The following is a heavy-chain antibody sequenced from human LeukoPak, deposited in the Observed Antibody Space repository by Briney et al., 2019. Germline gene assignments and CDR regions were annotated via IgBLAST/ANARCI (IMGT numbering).Heavy chain of an antibody. J-gene: IGHJ5*02. CDR2: IYYSGST. D-gene: IGHD6-6*01. Sequence: PSETLSLTCTVSGGSISSSSYYWGWIRQPPGKGLEWIGSIYYSGSTYYNPSLKSRVTISVDTSKNRFSLKLSSVTAADTAVYYCARDSRRGSSGFDPWGQGTLVTVSS. V-gene: IGHV4-39*07. CDR1: GGSISSSSYY. CDR3: ARDSRRGSSGFDP.